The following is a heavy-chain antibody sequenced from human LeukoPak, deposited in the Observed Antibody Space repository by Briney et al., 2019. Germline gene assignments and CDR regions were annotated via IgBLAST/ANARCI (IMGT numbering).Heavy chain of an antibody. CDR1: GYTFTGYY. CDR3: ARDFGIAAALFDY. D-gene: IGHD6-13*01. CDR2: INPNSGGT. V-gene: IGHV1-2*02. Sequence: ASVKVSCKASGYTFTGYYMHWVRQAPGQGLEWMGWINPNSGGTNYAQKFQGRVTMTRDTSISTAYMELSRLRSDDTAVYYCARDFGIAAALFDYWGQGTLVTVSS. J-gene: IGHJ4*02.